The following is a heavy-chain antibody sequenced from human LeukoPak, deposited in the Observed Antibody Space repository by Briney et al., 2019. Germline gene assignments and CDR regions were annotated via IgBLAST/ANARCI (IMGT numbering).Heavy chain of an antibody. J-gene: IGHJ4*02. V-gene: IGHV4-4*02. CDR3: AREGGPYRPLDY. Sequence: SETLSLTCGVSGGSITSTNYWTWVRQPPGKGLEWIGEVNLQGSTNYNPSLMGRVAISVDMSGNHISLQLTSVTAADTAVYYCAREGGPYRPLDYSGQGTLVTVSS. CDR2: VNLQGST. CDR1: GGSITSTNY.